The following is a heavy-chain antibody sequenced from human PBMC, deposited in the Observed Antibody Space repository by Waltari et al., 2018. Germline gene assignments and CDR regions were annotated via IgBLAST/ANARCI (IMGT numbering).Heavy chain of an antibody. Sequence: QLQMHESGPGLVKPSETLSLSCTVPGGSITSSFYYWGWIRQPPGKGLAWIGSVYHNGRTYDNPSLKSRVTISVDKSKNRFSLKMTSVTAADTAVYYCVRELGNWGQGTLVTVSA. CDR1: GGSITSSFYY. CDR2: VYHNGRT. J-gene: IGHJ4*02. V-gene: IGHV4-39*02. CDR3: VRELGN.